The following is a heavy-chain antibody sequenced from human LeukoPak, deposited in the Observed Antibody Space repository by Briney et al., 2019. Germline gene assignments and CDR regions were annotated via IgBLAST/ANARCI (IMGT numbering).Heavy chain of an antibody. Sequence: QPGRSLRLSCAASGFTFSSYGMHWVRQAPGKGLEWVAVISYDGSNKYYADSVKGRFTISRDNSKNTLYLQMNSLRAEDTAVYYCAKEGYCSSTSCYFVDYWGQGTLVTVSS. CDR2: ISYDGSNK. J-gene: IGHJ4*02. CDR3: AKEGYCSSTSCYFVDY. CDR1: GFTFSSYG. D-gene: IGHD2-2*01. V-gene: IGHV3-30*18.